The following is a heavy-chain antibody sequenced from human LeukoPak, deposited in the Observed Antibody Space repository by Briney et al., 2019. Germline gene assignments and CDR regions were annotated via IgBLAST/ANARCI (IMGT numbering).Heavy chain of an antibody. J-gene: IGHJ4*02. V-gene: IGHV4-34*01. CDR3: ARLGSGWALDN. CDR2: INHSGST. Sequence: PSETLSLTCSVSGGSITTYYWTWIRQPPGKGLEWIGEINHSGSTNYNPSLKSRVTISVDTSKNQFSLKLSSVTAADTAVYYCARLGSGWALDNWGQGTLVTVSS. CDR1: GGSITTYY. D-gene: IGHD6-19*01.